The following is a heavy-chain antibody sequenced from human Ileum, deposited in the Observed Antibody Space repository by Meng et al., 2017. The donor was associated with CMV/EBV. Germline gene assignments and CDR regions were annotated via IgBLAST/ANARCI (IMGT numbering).Heavy chain of an antibody. CDR3: QRGRSGEPTDY. J-gene: IGHJ4*02. CDR2: INPKSGGI. CDR1: GNMFSGYY. V-gene: IGHV1-2*06. Sequence: CKTSGNMFSGYYMYWVRQAPGQSLEYLGRINPKSGGIDYTQNFQGRLTMSMDTSINTVYMDLSSLRSDDTAVYYCQRGRSGEPTDYWGQGTLVTVSS. D-gene: IGHD6-19*01.